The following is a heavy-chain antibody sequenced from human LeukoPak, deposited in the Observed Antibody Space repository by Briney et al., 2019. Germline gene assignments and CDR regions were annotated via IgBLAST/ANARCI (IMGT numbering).Heavy chain of an antibody. V-gene: IGHV4-34*01. CDR2: MNDSGST. CDR1: GGSFSGYY. D-gene: IGHD3-10*01. CDR3: ARGRVTMVRGVMKVNWFDP. J-gene: IGHJ5*02. Sequence: SETLSLTCAVYGGSFSGYYWSWVRQPPGKGRKGLGEMNDSGSTNYNPSLKSRVTISVDTSKNQFSLKLSSVTAADTAVYYCARGRVTMVRGVMKVNWFDPWGQGTLVTVSS.